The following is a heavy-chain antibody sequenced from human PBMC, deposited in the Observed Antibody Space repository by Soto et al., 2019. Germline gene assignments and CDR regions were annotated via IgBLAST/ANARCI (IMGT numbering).Heavy chain of an antibody. J-gene: IGHJ6*03. CDR3: AKDIAYRRGYYYYYYMDV. CDR2: ISWNSGSI. V-gene: IGHV3-9*01. CDR1: GFTFDDYA. D-gene: IGHD4-4*01. Sequence: EVQLVESGGGLVQPGRSLRLSCAASGFTFDDYAMHWVRQAPGKGLEWVSGISWNSGSIGYADSVKGRFTISRDNAKNSLYLQMNSLRAEDTALYYCAKDIAYRRGYYYYYYMDVWGKGTTVTVSS.